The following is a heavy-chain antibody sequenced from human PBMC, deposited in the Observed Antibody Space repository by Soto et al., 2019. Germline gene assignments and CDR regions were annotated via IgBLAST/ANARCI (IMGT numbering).Heavy chain of an antibody. J-gene: IGHJ4*02. CDR3: AKATRGDYALDS. V-gene: IGHV3-21*01. CDR2: ISYSSSYI. CDR1: GFTFSSYS. Sequence: GGSLRLSCAASGFTFSSYSMNWVRQAPGKGLEWVSSISYSSSYIYYADSVKGRFTISRDNAKNSQYLQMNSLRAEDTAVYYCAKATRGDYALDSWGQGTLVTVSS. D-gene: IGHD2-21*02.